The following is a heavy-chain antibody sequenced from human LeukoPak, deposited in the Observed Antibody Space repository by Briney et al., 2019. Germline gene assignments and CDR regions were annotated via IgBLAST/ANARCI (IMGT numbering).Heavy chain of an antibody. CDR3: ARGLVAAAARYAFDY. CDR1: GGTFSSYN. Sequence: SETLSLTCTVSGGTFSSYNWSWVRQPPGKGLEWIWSIYYSGYINYNPSLKSRVAISIDTSKNQFYLKLSSVTAADTAVYYCARGLVAAAARYAFDYWGQGTLVTVSS. V-gene: IGHV4-59*01. D-gene: IGHD6-13*01. CDR2: IYYSGYI. J-gene: IGHJ4*02.